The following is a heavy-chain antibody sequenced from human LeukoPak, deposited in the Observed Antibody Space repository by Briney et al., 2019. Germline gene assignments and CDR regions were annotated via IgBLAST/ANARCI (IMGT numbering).Heavy chain of an antibody. D-gene: IGHD4-17*01. J-gene: IGHJ4*02. Sequence: GGSLRLSCAASGFTFSNAWMSWVRQAPGKGLEWVGRIKSKTDGGTTDYAAPVKGRFTISRDDSKNTLYLQMNSLTAEDTAVYYCAKEQSRVTIDYWGQGTLVTVSS. CDR3: AKEQSRVTIDY. V-gene: IGHV3-15*05. CDR1: GFTFSNAW. CDR2: IKSKTDGGTT.